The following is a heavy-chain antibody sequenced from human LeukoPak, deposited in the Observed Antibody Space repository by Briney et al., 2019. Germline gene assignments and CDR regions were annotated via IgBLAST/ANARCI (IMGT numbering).Heavy chain of an antibody. D-gene: IGHD3-10*01. CDR2: IYYSGST. Sequence: SETLSLTCTVSGGSISSYYWSWIRQPPGKGLEWIGYIYYSGSTNYNPSLKSRVTISVDTSKNQFSLKLSSVTAADTAVYYCAGSGRGSGSFYIWGQGTLVTVSS. V-gene: IGHV4-59*01. CDR1: GGSISSYY. J-gene: IGHJ4*02. CDR3: AGSGRGSGSFYI.